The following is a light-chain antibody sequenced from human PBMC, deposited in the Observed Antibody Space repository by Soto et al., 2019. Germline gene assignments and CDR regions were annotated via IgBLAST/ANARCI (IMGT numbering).Light chain of an antibody. CDR3: QQYESSPLT. V-gene: IGKV3-20*01. Sequence: EIVLTQSPDTLSLSPGERATLSCRASQSVSSSFLAWYQQKPGQAPRLLIYRASSRATGIPDRFTGSGSGTDFTLTISRLEPEDFAVYYCQQYESSPLTFGGRTKVEI. J-gene: IGKJ4*01. CDR1: QSVSSSF. CDR2: RAS.